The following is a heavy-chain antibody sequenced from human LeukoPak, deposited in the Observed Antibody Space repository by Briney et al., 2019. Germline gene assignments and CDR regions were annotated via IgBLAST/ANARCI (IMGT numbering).Heavy chain of an antibody. J-gene: IGHJ4*02. CDR1: GGTFSSYA. CDR2: IIPIFGTA. Sequence: SVKVSCKASGGTFSSYAISWVRQAPGQGLEWMGRIIPIFGTANYAQKFQGRVTITADKSTSTAYMELSSLRSEDTAVYYCAKVQIFGVAITFDYWGQGTLVTVSS. V-gene: IGHV1-69*06. D-gene: IGHD3-3*01. CDR3: AKVQIFGVAITFDY.